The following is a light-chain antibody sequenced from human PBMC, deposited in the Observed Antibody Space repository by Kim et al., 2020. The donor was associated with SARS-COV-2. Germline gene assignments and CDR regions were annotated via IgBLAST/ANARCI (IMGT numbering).Light chain of an antibody. CDR1: QSVGHY. V-gene: IGKV3-11*01. CDR3: QQGSNWPPIT. CDR2: VAS. Sequence: EIVLTQSPATLSLSPGGRATLSCRASQSVGHYLAWYQQKPGQAPRLLIYVASKRAAGTAARFSGSGSGTDFTLTISSLEPEDFAMYYCQQGSNWPPITFGHGTRLEIK. J-gene: IGKJ5*01.